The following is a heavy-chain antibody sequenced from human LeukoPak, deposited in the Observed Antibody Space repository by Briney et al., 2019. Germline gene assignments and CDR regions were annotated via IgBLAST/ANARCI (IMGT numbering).Heavy chain of an antibody. J-gene: IGHJ4*02. CDR1: GLTFSSHA. V-gene: IGHV3-23*01. D-gene: IGHD3-22*01. CDR3: AKLPSVNLNYYDKEGPFDY. Sequence: GGSLRLSCAAPGLTFSSHAMSWVRQAPGKGLEWVSAISGSGGSTYYADSVKGRFTISRDTSKNTLYLQMNSLRAEDTAVYYCAKLPSVNLNYYDKEGPFDYWGQGTLVTVSS. CDR2: ISGSGGST.